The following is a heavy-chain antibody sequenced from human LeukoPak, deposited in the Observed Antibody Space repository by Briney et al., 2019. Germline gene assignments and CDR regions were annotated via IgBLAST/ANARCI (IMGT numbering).Heavy chain of an antibody. Sequence: VASVKVSCKASGGTFSSYAISWVRQAPGQGLEWMGGIIPIFGTANYAQKFQGRVTITTDESTSTAYMELSSLRSEDTAVYYCARENLTTNWFDPWGQGTLVTVSS. V-gene: IGHV1-69*05. D-gene: IGHD4-11*01. CDR2: IIPIFGTA. CDR3: ARENLTTNWFDP. CDR1: GGTFSSYA. J-gene: IGHJ5*02.